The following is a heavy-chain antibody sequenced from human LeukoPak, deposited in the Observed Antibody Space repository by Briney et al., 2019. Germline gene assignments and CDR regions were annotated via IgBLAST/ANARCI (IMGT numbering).Heavy chain of an antibody. CDR1: GGSISSSSYY. CDR3: ARIRILWGSYRHTGIHY. Sequence: SETLSLTCTVSGGSISSSSYYWGWIRQPPGKGLEWLGSIYDSGSTYYNPSLKNRVTISVNTTKNQFSLKLSSVTAADTAVYYCARIRILWGSYRHTGIHYWGQGTLVTVSS. V-gene: IGHV4-39*01. D-gene: IGHD3-16*02. J-gene: IGHJ4*02. CDR2: IYDSGST.